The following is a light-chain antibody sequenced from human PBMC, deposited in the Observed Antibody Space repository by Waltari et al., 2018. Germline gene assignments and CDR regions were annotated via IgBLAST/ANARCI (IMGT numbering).Light chain of an antibody. CDR3: SSYTSSSTLEVV. CDR2: EVS. J-gene: IGLJ2*01. V-gene: IGLV2-14*01. CDR1: SSDVGGYNY. Sequence: QSALTQPASVSGSPGQSITISCTGTSSDVGGYNYVSWYQQHPGKAPELMIYEVSNRPSGVSNRFSGSKSGNTASLTISVLQAEDEADYYCSSYTSSSTLEVVFGGGTKLTVL.